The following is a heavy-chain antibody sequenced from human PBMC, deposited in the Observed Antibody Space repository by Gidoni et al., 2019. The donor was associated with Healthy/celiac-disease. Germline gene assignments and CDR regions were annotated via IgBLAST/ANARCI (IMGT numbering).Heavy chain of an antibody. CDR3: ARADKRGSGWYSSDAFDI. J-gene: IGHJ3*02. Sequence: QVQLQESGPGLVKPSQTLSLTCTVPAGSISSGCYYWSWIRQHPGKGLEWIGYIYYSGSTYYNPSLKSRVTISVDTSKNQFSLKLSSVTAADTAVYYCARADKRGSGWYSSDAFDIWGQGTMVTVSS. V-gene: IGHV4-31*03. CDR1: AGSISSGCYY. CDR2: IYYSGST. D-gene: IGHD6-19*01.